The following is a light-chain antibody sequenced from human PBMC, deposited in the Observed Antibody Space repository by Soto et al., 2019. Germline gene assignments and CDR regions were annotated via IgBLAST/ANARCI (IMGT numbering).Light chain of an antibody. J-gene: IGKJ2*01. Sequence: DIQMTQSPSSVSASVGDRVTITCRASQGITNWLAWYQQKPGKAPKLLIYAASGLPSGVPSRFSGSGSGTDFTLTISSLQPEDFALHYCPQYDDWPQGSTFGQGTKVDIK. CDR3: PQYDDWPQGST. V-gene: IGKV1-12*01. CDR1: QGITNW. CDR2: AAS.